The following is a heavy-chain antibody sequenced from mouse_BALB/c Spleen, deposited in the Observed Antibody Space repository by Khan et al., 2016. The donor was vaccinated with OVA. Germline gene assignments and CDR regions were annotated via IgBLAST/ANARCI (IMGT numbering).Heavy chain of an antibody. D-gene: IGHD2-12*01. CDR1: GYTFTNNG. V-gene: IGHV9-3-1*01. CDR3: ARVGYDETMDS. Sequence: QIQLVQSGPELKKPGEPVKISCKASGYTFTNNGMNWAKQAPGQGLKWMGWINTYTGEPTYAADFKGRFAFSLETSASTAYLQINNLKSEDTATFICARVGYDETMDSWCQGTSVTVSP. J-gene: IGHJ4*01. CDR2: INTYTGEP.